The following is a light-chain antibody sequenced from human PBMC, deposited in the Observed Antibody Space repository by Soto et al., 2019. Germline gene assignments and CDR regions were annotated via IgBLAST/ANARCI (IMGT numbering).Light chain of an antibody. CDR3: LVYYVDAHLGV. CDR1: TGAVTSGHY. V-gene: IGLV7-43*01. Sequence: QNVVTQEPSLTVSPGGTVTLTCASSTGAVTSGHYPNWFQQKPGQAPRAVIYSTSIKHSWTPARFSGSLLGGKAALTLSDVQPEDEAEYYCLVYYVDAHLGVFGGGTKVTVL. CDR2: STS. J-gene: IGLJ3*02.